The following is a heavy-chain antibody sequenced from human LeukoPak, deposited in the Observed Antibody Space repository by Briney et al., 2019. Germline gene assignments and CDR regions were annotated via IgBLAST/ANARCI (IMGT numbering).Heavy chain of an antibody. CDR1: GTSFSDYY. V-gene: IGHV4-34*01. Sequence: SETLSLTCAVYGTSFSDYYWSWIRQSPGKGLEWIGEINHSRRTNYNPSLQSRVTISIDTSKKQISLKLSSVTAADTAVYYCAREPRTGTSIDYWGQGTLVIISS. D-gene: IGHD1-1*01. J-gene: IGHJ4*02. CDR2: INHSRRT. CDR3: AREPRTGTSIDY.